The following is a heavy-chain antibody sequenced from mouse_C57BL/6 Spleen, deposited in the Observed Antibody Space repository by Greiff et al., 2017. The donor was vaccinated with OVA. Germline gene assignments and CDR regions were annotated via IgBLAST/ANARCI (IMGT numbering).Heavy chain of an antibody. CDR1: GYTFTSYW. Sequence: QVQLQQPGTELVKPGASVKLSCKASGYTFTSYWMHWVKQRPGQGLEWIGNINPSTGGTNYNEKFKRKATLTVDKPSSTAYMQLSSLTSDDSAVYYCARSYYYGSREGYAMDYWGQGTSVTVSS. CDR2: INPSTGGT. CDR3: ARSYYYGSREGYAMDY. J-gene: IGHJ4*01. V-gene: IGHV1-53*01. D-gene: IGHD1-1*01.